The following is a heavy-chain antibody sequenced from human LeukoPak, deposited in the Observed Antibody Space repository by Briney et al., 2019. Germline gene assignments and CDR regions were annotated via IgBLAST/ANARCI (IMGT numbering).Heavy chain of an antibody. J-gene: IGHJ4*02. CDR1: GFTFSSYS. Sequence: GGSLRLSCAASGFTFSSYSMNWVRQAPGKGLEWVSSISSSSSYIYYADSVKGRLTISRDNAKNSLYLQMNSLRAEDTAVYYCARDRRGIAARHGVDYWGQGTLVTVSS. CDR2: ISSSSSYI. CDR3: ARDRRGIAARHGVDY. V-gene: IGHV3-21*01. D-gene: IGHD6-6*01.